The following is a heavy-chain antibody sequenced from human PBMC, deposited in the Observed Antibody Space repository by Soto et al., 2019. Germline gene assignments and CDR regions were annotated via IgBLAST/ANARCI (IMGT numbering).Heavy chain of an antibody. J-gene: IGHJ5*02. CDR3: ARSGVSPAAPNWFDP. CDR2: MYHGGTT. CDR1: GGSISSGSYY. D-gene: IGHD5-12*01. Sequence: LSLTCSVSGGSISSGSYYWGWIRQTPGRGLEWIASMYHGGTTYSNPSLKSRVTISVDTSKNQFSLRLPSVTAADAAVYYCARSGVSPAAPNWFDPWGQGTLVTVSS. V-gene: IGHV4-39*01.